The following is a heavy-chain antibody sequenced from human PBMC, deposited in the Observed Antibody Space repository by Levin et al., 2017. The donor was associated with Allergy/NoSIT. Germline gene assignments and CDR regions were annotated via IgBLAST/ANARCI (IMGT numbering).Heavy chain of an antibody. V-gene: IGHV1-69*04. CDR1: GGTFSSYA. CDR3: ARGRSGGRGGYYYMDV. D-gene: IGHD2-15*01. J-gene: IGHJ6*03. Sequence: AASVKVSCKASGGTFSSYAISWVRQAPGQGLEWMGRIIPILGIANYAQKFQGRVTITADKSTSTAYMELSSLRSEDTAVYYCARGRSGGRGGYYYMDVWGKGTTVTVSS. CDR2: IIPILGIA.